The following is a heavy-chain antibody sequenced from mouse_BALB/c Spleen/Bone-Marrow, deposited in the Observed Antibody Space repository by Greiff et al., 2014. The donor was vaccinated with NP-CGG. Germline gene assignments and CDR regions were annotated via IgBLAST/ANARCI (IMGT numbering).Heavy chain of an antibody. J-gene: IGHJ2*01. CDR1: GYTFTDYN. D-gene: IGHD2-3*01. CDR2: IYPYNGGT. CDR3: ARDDGYYDY. Sequence: DVQLQESGPELVKPGASVKISCKASGYTFTDYNMHWVKQSHGKSLEWIGYIYPYNGGTGYNQKFKSKATLTVDNSPSTAYMELRSLTSEDSAVYYCARDDGYYDYWGQGTTLTVSS. V-gene: IGHV1S29*02.